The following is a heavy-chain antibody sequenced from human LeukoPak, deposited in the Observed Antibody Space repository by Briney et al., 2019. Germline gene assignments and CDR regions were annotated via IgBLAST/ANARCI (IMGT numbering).Heavy chain of an antibody. V-gene: IGHV1-18*01. D-gene: IGHD4-23*01. CDR1: GYTFTSYG. Sequence: ASVKVSCKASGYTFTSYGISWVRQAPGQGLEWMGWISAYNGNTNYAQKLQGRVTMTTDTSTSTAYVELRSLRSDDTAVYYCARDRTVVTQDYFDYWGQGTLVTVSS. J-gene: IGHJ4*02. CDR2: ISAYNGNT. CDR3: ARDRTVVTQDYFDY.